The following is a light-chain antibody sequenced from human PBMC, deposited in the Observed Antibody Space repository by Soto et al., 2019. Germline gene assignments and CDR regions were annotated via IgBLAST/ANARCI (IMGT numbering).Light chain of an antibody. CDR1: QSVSSSY. CDR3: QQYGSSPPVT. Sequence: EIVLTQSPGTLSLSPGERATLSCRASQSVSSSYLAWYQQKPGQAPRLLIYGASGRATGIPDRFSGSGSGTDFTLTISRLXPEDFAVYYCQQYGSSPPVTFGQGTRLEIK. CDR2: GAS. J-gene: IGKJ5*01. V-gene: IGKV3-20*01.